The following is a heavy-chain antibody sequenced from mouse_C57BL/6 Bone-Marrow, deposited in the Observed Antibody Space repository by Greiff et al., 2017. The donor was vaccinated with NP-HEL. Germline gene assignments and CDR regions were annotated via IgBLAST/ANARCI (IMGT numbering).Heavy chain of an antibody. CDR2: ISSGSSTF. CDR3: ARLTGTTAY. CDR1: GFTFSDYG. D-gene: IGHD4-1*01. Sequence: EVKLMESGGGLVKPGGSLKLSCAASGFTFSDYGMHWVRQAPEKGLEWVAYISSGSSTFYYADTVKGRFTISRDNAKNTLFLQMTSLRSEDTAMYYCARLTGTTAYWGQGTLVTVSA. V-gene: IGHV5-17*01. J-gene: IGHJ3*01.